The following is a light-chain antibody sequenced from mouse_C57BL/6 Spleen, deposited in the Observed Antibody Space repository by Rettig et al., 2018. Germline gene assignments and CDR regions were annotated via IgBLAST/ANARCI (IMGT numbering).Light chain of an antibody. CDR3: QQYSSYFT. Sequence: DIVMTQSHKFMSTSVGDRVSITCKASQDVGTAVAWYQQKPGQSPKLLIYWASTRHTGVPDRFTGSGSGTDFTLTISNVQSEDLADYFCQQYSSYFTFGSGTKLEIK. CDR2: WAS. V-gene: IGKV6-23*01. J-gene: IGKJ4*01. CDR1: QDVGTA.